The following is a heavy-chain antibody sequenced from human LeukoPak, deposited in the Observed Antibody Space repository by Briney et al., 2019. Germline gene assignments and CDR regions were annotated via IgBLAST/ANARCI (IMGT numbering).Heavy chain of an antibody. J-gene: IGHJ4*02. CDR1: GYTFNTYG. CDR3: ARDRERVLDF. V-gene: IGHV1-18*01. D-gene: IGHD5-24*01. CDR2: IGTENAYT. Sequence: GASVKVSCKASGYTFNTYGISRLRQAPGQGLEWMGWIGTENAYTIYAEKFQGRVTLTTDTSTTTVHMELRSLRSDDTAVYYCARDRERVLDFWAQRSLVTVSS.